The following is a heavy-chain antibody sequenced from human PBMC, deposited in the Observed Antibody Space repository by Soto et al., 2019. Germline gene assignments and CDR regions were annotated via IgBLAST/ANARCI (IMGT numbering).Heavy chain of an antibody. CDR1: VFTFGDSY. Sequence: LRLSWAGSVFTFGDSYRSCIRQAPGKGLEWLSYISPGSRYPAYADSVKGRFTISRDNAKRSLYLQTMSLTAEDTAIYYCVRGGGGGLFDPWGQGTMVTVSS. J-gene: IGHJ5*02. CDR3: VRGGGGGLFDP. CDR2: ISPGSRYP. D-gene: IGHD2-15*01. V-gene: IGHV3-11*06.